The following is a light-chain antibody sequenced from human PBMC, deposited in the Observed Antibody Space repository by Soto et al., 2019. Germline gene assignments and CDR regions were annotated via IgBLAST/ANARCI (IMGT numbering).Light chain of an antibody. V-gene: IGLV1-40*01. CDR2: GNT. J-gene: IGLJ2*01. CDR1: SSNIGAGYD. Sequence: QSVLTQPPSMSGAPGQRVTISCTGSSSNIGAGYDVHWYQQLPETAPKLLIYGNTNRPSGVPDRFSGSKSGTSASLAITGLQAEDEADYYCQSYDSGLSAVLFGGGTKVTVL. CDR3: QSYDSGLSAVL.